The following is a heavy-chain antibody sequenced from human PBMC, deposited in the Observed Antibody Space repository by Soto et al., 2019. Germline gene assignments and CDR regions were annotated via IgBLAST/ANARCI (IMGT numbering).Heavy chain of an antibody. D-gene: IGHD5-12*01. V-gene: IGHV1-18*01. J-gene: IGHJ3*02. CDR3: ASPVYSGYDNGDAFDI. Sequence: GXSVKVSCKASGYTFTSYGISWVRQAPGQGLEWMGWISAYNGNTNYAQKLQGRVTMTTDTSTSTAYMELRSLRSDDTAVYYCASPVYSGYDNGDAFDIWGQGTMVTVSS. CDR1: GYTFTSYG. CDR2: ISAYNGNT.